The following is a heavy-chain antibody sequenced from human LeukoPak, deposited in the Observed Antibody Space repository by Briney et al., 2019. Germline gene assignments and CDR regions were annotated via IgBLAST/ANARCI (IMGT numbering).Heavy chain of an antibody. V-gene: IGHV3-21*01. D-gene: IGHD2/OR15-2a*01. J-gene: IGHJ5*01. CDR2: ISSNVNKM. CDR3: TRELLSLHQGLDS. CDR1: GFTFSSHT. Sequence: GGSLRLSCAASGFTFSSHTMNWVRQAPEKGLEWVSCISSNVNKMYYAESVRGRFTVSRDNAGNSLSLQMDSLRAEDTAVYYCTRELLSLHQGLDSWGQGTLVTVSS.